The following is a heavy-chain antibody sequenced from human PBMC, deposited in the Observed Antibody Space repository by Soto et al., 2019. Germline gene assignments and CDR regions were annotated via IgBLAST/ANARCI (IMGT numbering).Heavy chain of an antibody. CDR2: ISAYNGNT. J-gene: IGHJ4*02. CDR3: ARGLPLWNELDY. CDR1: CYTFTSYG. Sequence: ASVKVSCKASCYTFTSYGISWVRQAPGQGLEWMGWISAYNGNTNYSQKLQGRVTMTTDTSTSTAYMALRSLSSDDTAVYYCARGLPLWNELDYWGQGPLVTVSS. V-gene: IGHV1-18*01. D-gene: IGHD1-1*01.